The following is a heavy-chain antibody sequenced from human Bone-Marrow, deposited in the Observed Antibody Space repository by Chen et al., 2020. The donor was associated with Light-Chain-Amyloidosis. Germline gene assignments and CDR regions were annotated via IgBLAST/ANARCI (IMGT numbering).Heavy chain of an antibody. J-gene: IGHJ4*02. CDR1: GFSFSSYW. D-gene: IGHD6-19*01. CDR3: GRDVAGADDY. Sequence: GFSFSSYWMHWVRQAPGKGLMWVSRINEDGRTTTYADSVKGRFTISRDNAKNKLYLQVNSLKDEDTAVYYCGRDVAGADDYWGQGNLVTVSS. CDR2: INEDGRTT. V-gene: IGHV3-74*01.